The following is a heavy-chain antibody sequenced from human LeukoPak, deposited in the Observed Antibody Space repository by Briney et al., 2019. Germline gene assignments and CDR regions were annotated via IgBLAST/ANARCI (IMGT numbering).Heavy chain of an antibody. Sequence: SETLSLTCTVSGGSISSYYWSWIRQPPGKGLEWIGYIYYSGSTNYNRSLKSRVTISVDTSKNQFSLKLSSVTAADTAVYYCARDGSGSYYKPSNDAFDIWGQGTMVTVSS. J-gene: IGHJ3*02. D-gene: IGHD3-10*01. V-gene: IGHV4-59*01. CDR1: GGSISSYY. CDR2: IYYSGST. CDR3: ARDGSGSYYKPSNDAFDI.